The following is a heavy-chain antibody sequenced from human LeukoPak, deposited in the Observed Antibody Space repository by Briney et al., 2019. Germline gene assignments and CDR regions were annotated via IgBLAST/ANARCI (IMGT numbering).Heavy chain of an antibody. V-gene: IGHV4-59*08. CDR2: IYYSGST. CDR3: ARSPPYGDYVDI. Sequence: KASETLSLTCTVSGGFISSYYWSWIRQPPGKGLERIGYIYYSGSTNYNPSLKSRVTISVDTSKNQFSLKLSSVTAADTAVYYCARSPPYGDYVDIWGQGTMVTVSS. CDR1: GGFISSYY. D-gene: IGHD4-17*01. J-gene: IGHJ3*02.